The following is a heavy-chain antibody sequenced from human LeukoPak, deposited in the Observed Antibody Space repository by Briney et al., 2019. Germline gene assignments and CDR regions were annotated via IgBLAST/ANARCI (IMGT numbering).Heavy chain of an antibody. Sequence: GGSLRLSYAASGFTFDDFGMSWVRQAPGKGLEWGSGINWNGGSTGYADSVKGRFTISRDNAKNSLYLQMNSLRAEDTALYHCARVVYYDSSGFFDYWGQGTLVTVSS. CDR3: ARVVYYDSSGFFDY. CDR1: GFTFDDFG. V-gene: IGHV3-20*01. J-gene: IGHJ4*02. CDR2: INWNGGST. D-gene: IGHD3-22*01.